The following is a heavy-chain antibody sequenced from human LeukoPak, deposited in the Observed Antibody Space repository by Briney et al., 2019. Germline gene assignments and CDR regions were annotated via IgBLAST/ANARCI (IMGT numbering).Heavy chain of an antibody. Sequence: PGGSLRLSCPASGFTFSSYAMSWVRQAPGKGLEWVSTIGDSGGSTYYADSVKGRFTISRDNSKNTLYLQMNSLRAEDTAVYYCARVGDILTGYAYDYWGQGTLVTVSS. D-gene: IGHD3-9*01. J-gene: IGHJ4*02. CDR1: GFTFSSYA. CDR3: ARVGDILTGYAYDY. CDR2: IGDSGGST. V-gene: IGHV3-23*01.